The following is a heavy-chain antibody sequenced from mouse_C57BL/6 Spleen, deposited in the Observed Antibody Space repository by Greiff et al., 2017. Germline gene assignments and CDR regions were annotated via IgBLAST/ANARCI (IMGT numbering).Heavy chain of an antibody. J-gene: IGHJ4*01. CDR2: FNPNYGTT. V-gene: IGHV1-39*01. Sequence: VQLQQSGPELVKPGASVKISCKASGYSFTDYNMNWVKQSNGKSLEWIGVFNPNYGTTRYNQKFKGKATLTVDQSSSTAYMQLNSLTSEVSTVYYCARSNWDSFYYAMDYWGQGTSVTVSS. CDR3: ARSNWDSFYYAMDY. CDR1: GYSFTDYN. D-gene: IGHD4-1*01.